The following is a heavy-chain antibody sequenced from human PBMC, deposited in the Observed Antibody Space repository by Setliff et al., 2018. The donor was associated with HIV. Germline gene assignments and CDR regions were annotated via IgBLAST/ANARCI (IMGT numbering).Heavy chain of an antibody. D-gene: IGHD2-15*01. J-gene: IGHJ4*02. CDR1: GYTLTKLS. CDR3: ARVGALPFDY. CDR2: ISGSGGTT. Sequence: ASVKVSCKVSGYTLTKLSIHWVRQAPGKGLEWVSVISGSGGTTYYADFVKGRFTISRDNSKNTLYLQMNSLRAEDTAVYYCARVGALPFDYWGQGTLVTVSS. V-gene: IGHV3-23*01.